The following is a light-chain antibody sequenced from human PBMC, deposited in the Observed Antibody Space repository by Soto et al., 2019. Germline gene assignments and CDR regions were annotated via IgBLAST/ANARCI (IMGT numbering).Light chain of an antibody. V-gene: IGLV2-14*03. Sequence: QSALTQPASVSGSPGQSITISCGGTSSDVGAYIYVSWYQQYPGKAPKLIIYEVNNRPSGVSGRFSGSKSDTTAYLTISGLQAEDAADYYCSSYSDSDTKVFGTGTKLTVL. CDR3: SSYSDSDTKV. CDR2: EVN. J-gene: IGLJ1*01. CDR1: SSDVGAYIY.